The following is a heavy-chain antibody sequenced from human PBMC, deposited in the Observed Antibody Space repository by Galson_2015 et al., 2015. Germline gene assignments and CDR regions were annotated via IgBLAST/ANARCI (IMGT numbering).Heavy chain of an antibody. CDR1: GASISSGGYH. Sequence: TLSLTCTVSGASISSGGYHWNWIRQRPGKGLEWVGYMSSSGRTHYNPSLKSRVTISVDMSKNQFSLRLSSVTAADTAVYYCARLEEAYDDYAGMDVWGQGTTVTVSS. V-gene: IGHV4-31*03. CDR3: ARLEEAYDDYAGMDV. J-gene: IGHJ6*02. D-gene: IGHD4-17*01. CDR2: MSSSGRT.